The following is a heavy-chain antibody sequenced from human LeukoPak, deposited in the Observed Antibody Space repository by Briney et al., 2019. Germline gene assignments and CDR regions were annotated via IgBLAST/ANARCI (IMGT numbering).Heavy chain of an antibody. CDR2: IIPIFGTA. CDR1: GGTFSSYA. CDR3: ASGDIVVVPAAIYYYMDV. D-gene: IGHD2-2*01. V-gene: IGHV1-69*13. J-gene: IGHJ6*03. Sequence: SVKVSCKASGGTFSSYAISWVRQAPGQGLEWMGGIIPIFGTANYAQKFQGRVTITADESTSTAYMELRSLRSEDTAVYYCASGDIVVVPAAIYYYMDVWGKGTTVTVSS.